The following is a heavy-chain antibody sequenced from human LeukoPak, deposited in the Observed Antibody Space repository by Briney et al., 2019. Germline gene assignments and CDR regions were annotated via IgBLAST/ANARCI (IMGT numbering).Heavy chain of an antibody. D-gene: IGHD1-1*01. CDR2: IRTYNGET. CDR1: GYTFTSYG. V-gene: IGHV1-18*01. CDR3: ARALFGNDRVSFTEFDF. J-gene: IGHJ4*02. Sequence: ASVKVSCKASGYTFTSYGISWVRQAPGQGLEWMGWIRTYNGETHYAEKLQGRVTMTTDTSTSTVYMELRSLTSDDTAVYYCARALFGNDRVSFTEFDFWGQGTLVTVSS.